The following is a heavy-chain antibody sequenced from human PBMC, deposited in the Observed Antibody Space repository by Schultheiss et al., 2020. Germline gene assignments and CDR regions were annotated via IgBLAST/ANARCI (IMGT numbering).Heavy chain of an antibody. CDR2: INHSGST. D-gene: IGHD6-13*01. CDR1: GGSISSGDYY. Sequence: SETLSLTCAVYGGSISSGDYYWSWIRQPPGKGLEWIGEINHSGSTNYNPSLKSRVTISVDTSKNQFSLKLSSVTAADTAVYYCARQASSGWYLRWFDPWGQGTLVTVSS. J-gene: IGHJ5*02. V-gene: IGHV4-34*01. CDR3: ARQASSGWYLRWFDP.